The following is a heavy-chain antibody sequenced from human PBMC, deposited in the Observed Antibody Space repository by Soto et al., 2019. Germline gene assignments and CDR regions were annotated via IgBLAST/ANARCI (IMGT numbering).Heavy chain of an antibody. D-gene: IGHD3-16*01. CDR1: GFSLSTSGVA. Sequence: QITLKESGPTLVKPAQTLTLTCTFSGFSLSTSGVAVGWLRQPPGKAPEWLALVYWDDDKRYSPSLKSSLTITKDTSKNQVVLTMTNMEPVDTATYYCAHRPITFMASWFDPWGQGIPVTVSS. V-gene: IGHV2-5*02. CDR3: AHRPITFMASWFDP. CDR2: VYWDDDK. J-gene: IGHJ5*02.